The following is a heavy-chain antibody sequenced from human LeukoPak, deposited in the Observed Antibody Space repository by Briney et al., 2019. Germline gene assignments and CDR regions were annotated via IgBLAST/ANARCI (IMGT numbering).Heavy chain of an antibody. J-gene: IGHJ2*01. CDR1: GGSIYNNY. CDR3: ASGTFDGPLYGTYWYFHF. D-gene: IGHD1-14*01. Sequence: SETLSLTCTVSGGSIYNNYWTWIRQPPGKGLEWIGYVYSNGSTNYSPSLKSRVTMSIETSRSQFSLTVTSVTAADTAVYYCASGTFDGPLYGTYWYFHFWGRGTLVTVSS. CDR2: VYSNGST. V-gene: IGHV4-59*01.